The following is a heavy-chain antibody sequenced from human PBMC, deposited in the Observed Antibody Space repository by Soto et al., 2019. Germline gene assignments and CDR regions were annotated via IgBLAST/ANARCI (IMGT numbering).Heavy chain of an antibody. J-gene: IGHJ6*03. CDR1: GYTFTSYA. Sequence: GASVKVSCKASGYTFTSYAMHWVRQAPGQRLEWMGWINAGNGNTKYSQKFQGRVTITRDTSASTAYMELSSLRSEDTAVYYRARDSVVVATILKNYYYYYYMDVWGKGTTVTVSS. CDR3: ARDSVVVATILKNYYYYYYMDV. CDR2: INAGNGNT. V-gene: IGHV1-3*01. D-gene: IGHD5-12*01.